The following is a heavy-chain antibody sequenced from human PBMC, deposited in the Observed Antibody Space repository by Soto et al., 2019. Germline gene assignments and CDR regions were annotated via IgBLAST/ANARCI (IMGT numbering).Heavy chain of an antibody. CDR3: ARARHSTVPTLNRSYYYYYGMDV. CDR1: GGSISSGGYY. V-gene: IGHV4-31*03. J-gene: IGHJ6*02. CDR2: IYYSGST. Sequence: SETLSLSCTVSGGSISSGGYYWSWIRQDPGKGLEWIGYIYYSGSTYYNPSLKSRVTISVDTSKNQFSLKLSSVTAADTAVYYCARARHSTVPTLNRSYYYYYGMDVWGQGTTVTVSS. D-gene: IGHD4-17*01.